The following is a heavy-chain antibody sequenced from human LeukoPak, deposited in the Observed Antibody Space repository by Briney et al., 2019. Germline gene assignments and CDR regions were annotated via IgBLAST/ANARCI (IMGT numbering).Heavy chain of an antibody. CDR1: GYTFTSYG. D-gene: IGHD5-12*01. CDR3: ARVRGYSGYDWNGSFDY. V-gene: IGHV1-18*01. Sequence: ASVKVSCKASGYTFTSYGISWVRQAPGQGLEWMGWISAYNGNTNYAQKLQGRVTMTTDTSTSTAYMELRSLRSDDTAVYYCARVRGYSGYDWNGSFDYWGQGTLVTVSP. J-gene: IGHJ4*02. CDR2: ISAYNGNT.